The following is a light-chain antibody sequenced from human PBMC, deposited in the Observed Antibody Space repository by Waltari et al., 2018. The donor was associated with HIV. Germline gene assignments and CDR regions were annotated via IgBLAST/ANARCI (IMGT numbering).Light chain of an antibody. CDR1: SSDVGGYNY. CDR2: EVT. Sequence: LTQPASVSGSPGQSITISCTGTSSDVGGYNYVSWYQQHPGKAPQLIVYEVTNRPSGVSNRFSGSKSGNTASLTISGLQSEDEADYYCSSYTSSSVLFGGRTKVTVL. J-gene: IGLJ2*01. V-gene: IGLV2-14*01. CDR3: SSYTSSSVL.